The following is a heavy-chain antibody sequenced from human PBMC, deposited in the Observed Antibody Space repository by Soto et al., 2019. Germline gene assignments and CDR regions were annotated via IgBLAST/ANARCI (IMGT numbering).Heavy chain of an antibody. Sequence: QVQLQQWGAGLLKPSETLSLTCAVYGESFSGYYWTWIRQPPGKGLEWIGEINHSGRTKYNTSPKSPVTISVDTSKSQFSLKLSSVTAADTAVYYCARDRRSSSDYFDYWGQGTLVTVSS. CDR1: GESFSGYY. V-gene: IGHV4-34*01. D-gene: IGHD1-26*01. CDR2: INHSGRT. J-gene: IGHJ4*02. CDR3: ARDRRSSSDYFDY.